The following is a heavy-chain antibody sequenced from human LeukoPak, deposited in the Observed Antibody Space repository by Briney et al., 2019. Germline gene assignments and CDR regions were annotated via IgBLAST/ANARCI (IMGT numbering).Heavy chain of an antibody. V-gene: IGHV3-74*03. CDR2: ISSGGTGT. D-gene: IGHD6-13*01. CDR1: GFTFRTYR. J-gene: IGHJ4*02. CDR3: ARDDLSWYSGIDY. Sequence: GGSLRLSCEVSGFTFRTYRMHWVRQAPGKGLVWVTYISSGGTGTMYADSVKGRFTVSRNNAKNTLYLQMNSQRAEEKAVYYCARDDLSWYSGIDYWGQGVLVTVSS.